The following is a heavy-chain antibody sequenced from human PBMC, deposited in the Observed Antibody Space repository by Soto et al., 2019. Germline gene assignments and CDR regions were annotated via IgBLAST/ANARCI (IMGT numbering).Heavy chain of an antibody. CDR3: ARIEKRGSGWYSDFDY. CDR2: IFSNDEK. V-gene: IGHV2-26*01. CDR1: GFSLSNARMG. Sequence: QVTLKESGPVLVKPTETLTLTCTVSGFSLSNARMGVSWIRQPPGKALEWLAHIFSNDEKSYSTSLKSRLTISKDTSKSQVVLTMATMDPVDTATYYCARIEKRGSGWYSDFDYWGQGTLVTVSS. D-gene: IGHD6-19*01. J-gene: IGHJ4*02.